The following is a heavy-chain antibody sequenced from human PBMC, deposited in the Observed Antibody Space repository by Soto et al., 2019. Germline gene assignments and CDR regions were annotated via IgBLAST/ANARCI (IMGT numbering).Heavy chain of an antibody. J-gene: IGHJ4*01. CDR1: GFTFSSYA. D-gene: IGHD4-17*01. Sequence: EVQLLESGGGLVQPGGSLRLSCAASGFTFSSYAMTWVRQAPGKGLEWVSSISGSSSTTYYADSVKGRFTISRDNSKNTVYLHMNTLSTEDTAVYYCAPTRYDYGDDAVGYWGQGTLVTVSS. V-gene: IGHV3-23*01. CDR3: APTRYDYGDDAVGY. CDR2: ISGSSSTT.